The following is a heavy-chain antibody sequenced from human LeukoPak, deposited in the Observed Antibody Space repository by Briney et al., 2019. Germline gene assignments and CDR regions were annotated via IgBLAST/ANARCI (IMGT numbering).Heavy chain of an antibody. Sequence: SVKVCCNASAGTFSSYAISWVRQAPGQGLEWMGGIIPIFGTANYAQKVQGRVTITADGSTSTAYMELSSLRSEDTAVYYCARDGGLGIQLSNPVTTRKPNWFDPWGQGTLVTVSS. CDR3: ARDGGLGIQLSNPVTTRKPNWFDP. CDR1: AGTFSSYA. CDR2: IIPIFGTA. V-gene: IGHV1-69*13. D-gene: IGHD5-18*01. J-gene: IGHJ5*02.